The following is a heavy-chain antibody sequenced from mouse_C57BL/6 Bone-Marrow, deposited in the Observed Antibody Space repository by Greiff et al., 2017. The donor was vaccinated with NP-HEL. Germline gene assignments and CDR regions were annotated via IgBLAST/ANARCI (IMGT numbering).Heavy chain of an antibody. CDR3: ARAGYYYGKRGPFDY. D-gene: IGHD1-1*01. V-gene: IGHV1-81*01. J-gene: IGHJ2*01. Sequence: QVQLQQSGAELARPGASVKLSCKASGYTFTSYGISWVKQRTGQGLEWIGEIYPRSGNTYYNEKFKGKATLTADKSSSTAYMELRSLTSEDSAVYFCARAGYYYGKRGPFDYWGQGTTLTVSS. CDR2: IYPRSGNT. CDR1: GYTFTSYG.